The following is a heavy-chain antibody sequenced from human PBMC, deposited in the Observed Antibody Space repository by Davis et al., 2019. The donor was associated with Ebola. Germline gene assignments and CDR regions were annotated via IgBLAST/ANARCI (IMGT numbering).Heavy chain of an antibody. CDR3: ARGGGSSGWSFDY. Sequence: GESLKIPCAAPGFTFSSYGTHRVRQAPGKGLEWVAFIRYDGRNKYYADSVKRRFTISIENSKKTLNLQINSVRAEDTAVYYFARGGGSSGWSFDYWGQGTLVTVSS. CDR2: IRYDGRNK. D-gene: IGHD6-19*01. J-gene: IGHJ4*02. V-gene: IGHV3-30*02. CDR1: GFTFSSYG.